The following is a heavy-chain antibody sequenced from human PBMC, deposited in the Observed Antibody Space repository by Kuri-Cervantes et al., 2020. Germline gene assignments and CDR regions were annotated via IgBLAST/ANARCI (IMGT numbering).Heavy chain of an antibody. V-gene: IGHV3-9*01. J-gene: IGHJ4*02. CDR1: GFTFDDYA. D-gene: IGHD4-17*01. CDR2: ISWNSGSI. CDR3: ANGGRNGDLLEY. Sequence: SLKISCAASGFTFDDYAMHWVRQAPGKGLEWVSGISWNSGSIGYADSVKGRFTISRDNAKNSLFLRMNSLRVEDTAVYYCANGGRNGDLLEYWGQGTLVTVSS.